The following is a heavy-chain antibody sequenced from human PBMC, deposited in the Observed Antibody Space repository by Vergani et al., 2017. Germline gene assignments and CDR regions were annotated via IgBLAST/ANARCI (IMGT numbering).Heavy chain of an antibody. J-gene: IGHJ4*02. Sequence: QVQLVQSGAEVKKPGSSVKVSCKASGGTFSSYAISWVRQAPGQGLEWMGRIIPILGIANYAQKFQGRVKITADKSTSTAYMELRSLSSDDTAVYYCARDVDTAMAMYYFDYWGQGTLVTVSS. V-gene: IGHV1-69*04. CDR1: GGTFSSYA. CDR2: IIPILGIA. CDR3: ARDVDTAMAMYYFDY. D-gene: IGHD5-18*01.